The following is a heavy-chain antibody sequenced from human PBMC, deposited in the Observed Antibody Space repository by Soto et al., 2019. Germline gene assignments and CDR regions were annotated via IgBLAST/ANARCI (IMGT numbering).Heavy chain of an antibody. CDR3: AREAVMVDAFDI. CDR1: GFTFSSYS. J-gene: IGHJ3*02. D-gene: IGHD3-10*01. V-gene: IGHV3-21*01. Sequence: PGGSLRLSCAASGFTFSSYSMNWVRQAPGKGLEWVSSISSSSSYIYYADSVKGRFTISRDNAKNSLYLQMNSLRAEDTAVYYCAREAVMVDAFDIWGQGTMVTVSS. CDR2: ISSSSSYI.